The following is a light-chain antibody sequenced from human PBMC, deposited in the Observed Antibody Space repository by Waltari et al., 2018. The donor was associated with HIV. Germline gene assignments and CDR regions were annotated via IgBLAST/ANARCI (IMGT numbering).Light chain of an antibody. V-gene: IGLV2-23*01. CDR3: CSYAGSSTWV. CDR1: SSDGGSYNL. Sequence: QSALTQPASVSGSPGQSITISCTGTSSDGGSYNLVTWYQQHQGKDPTPMTYEGMKAPPRVSNRFSASKSGNTTSLTISGLQAEDEADYYCCSYAGSSTWVFGGGTTLTVL. J-gene: IGLJ3*02. CDR2: EGM.